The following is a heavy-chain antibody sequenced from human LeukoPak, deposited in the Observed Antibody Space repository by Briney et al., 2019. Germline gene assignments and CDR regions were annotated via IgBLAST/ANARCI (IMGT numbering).Heavy chain of an antibody. CDR2: INPNSGGT. D-gene: IGHD3-10*01. Sequence: GASVKVSCKTSGYTFTGYYMHWVRQAPGQGLEWMGWINPNSGGTNYAQKFQGRVTMTRDTSISTAYMELSRLRSDDTAVYYCARERFGELYRVVYFDYWGQGTLVTVSS. J-gene: IGHJ4*02. CDR1: GYTFTGYY. CDR3: ARERFGELYRVVYFDY. V-gene: IGHV1-2*02.